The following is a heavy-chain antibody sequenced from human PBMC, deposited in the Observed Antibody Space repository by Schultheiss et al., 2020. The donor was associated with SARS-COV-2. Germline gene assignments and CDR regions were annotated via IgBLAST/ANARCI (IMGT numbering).Heavy chain of an antibody. Sequence: SQTLSLTCTVSGGSISSYYWSWIRQPPGKGLEWIGYIYYSGSTNYNPSLKSRVTISVDTSKNQFSLKLSSVIAADTAVYYCARETSIAAAGTRGVLFDYWGQGTLVTVSS. CDR3: ARETSIAAAGTRGVLFDY. D-gene: IGHD6-13*01. V-gene: IGHV4-59*01. J-gene: IGHJ4*02. CDR1: GGSISSYY. CDR2: IYYSGST.